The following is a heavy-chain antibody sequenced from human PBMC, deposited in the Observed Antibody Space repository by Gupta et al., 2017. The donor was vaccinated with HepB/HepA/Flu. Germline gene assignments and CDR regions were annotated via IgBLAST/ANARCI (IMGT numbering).Heavy chain of an antibody. CDR3: ARSPFRVRGVHYYYAMDV. D-gene: IGHD3-10*01. J-gene: IGHJ6*02. Sequence: QVQLQESGPGLVTPSETLSLTCTVSRGSINDYYWSWVRQPPGKGLEWIGFIYDIGSPNYNPSLRSRVTMSVDTSKNQLSLSLTSVTAADTAVYYCARSPFRVRGVHYYYAMDVWGQGTTVTVSS. V-gene: IGHV4-59*01. CDR1: RGSINDYY. CDR2: IYDIGSP.